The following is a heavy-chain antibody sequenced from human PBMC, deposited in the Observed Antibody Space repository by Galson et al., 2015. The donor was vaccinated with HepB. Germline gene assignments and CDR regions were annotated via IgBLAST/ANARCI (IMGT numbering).Heavy chain of an antibody. Sequence: SLRLSCAASGFTFSSYPMSWVRQAPGKGLEWVSGISSTGRSTYYADSVKGRFTISRDNSKNTLYLHMNSLRAEDTAVYYCARGGYNYAYYYGMDVWGQGTTVTVSS. V-gene: IGHV3-23*01. D-gene: IGHD5-18*01. CDR3: ARGGYNYAYYYGMDV. CDR1: GFTFSSYP. J-gene: IGHJ6*02. CDR2: ISSTGRST.